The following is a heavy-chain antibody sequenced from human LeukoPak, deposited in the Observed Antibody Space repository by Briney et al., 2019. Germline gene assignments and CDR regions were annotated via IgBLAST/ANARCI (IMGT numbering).Heavy chain of an antibody. V-gene: IGHV5-51*01. CDR1: GYSFTSYW. CDR2: IYPGDSDT. Sequence: GESLKISCKGSGYSFTSYWIGWVRQMPGKGLGWMGIIYPGDSDTRYSPSFQGQVTISADKSISTAYLQWSSLKASDTAMYYYARLGSGSYYSLSDFDYWGQGTLVTVSS. J-gene: IGHJ4*02. D-gene: IGHD1-26*01. CDR3: ARLGSGSYYSLSDFDY.